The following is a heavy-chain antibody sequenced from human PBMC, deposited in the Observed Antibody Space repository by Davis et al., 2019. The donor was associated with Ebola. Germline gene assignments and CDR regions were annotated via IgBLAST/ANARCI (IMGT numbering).Heavy chain of an antibody. CDR1: GGTFSSYS. J-gene: IGHJ6*02. CDR2: IIPIFGTA. D-gene: IGHD6-19*01. V-gene: IGHV1-69*13. Sequence: SVKVSCKASGGTFSSYSISWVRQAPGQGLEWMGGIIPIFGTANYAQKFQGRVTITADESTSTAYMELSSLRSEDTAVYYCARAQDWQQWLGPYYYYGMDVWGQGTTVTVSS. CDR3: ARAQDWQQWLGPYYYYGMDV.